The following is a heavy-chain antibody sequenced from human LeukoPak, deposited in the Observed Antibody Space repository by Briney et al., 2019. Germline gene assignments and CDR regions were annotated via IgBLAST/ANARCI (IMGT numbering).Heavy chain of an antibody. CDR2: ISGSGGST. CDR1: GFTVSSNY. Sequence: PGGSLRLSCAASGFTVSSNYMSWVRQAPGKGLEWVSAISGSGGSTYYADSVKGRFTISRDNSKNTLYLQMNSLRAEDTAVYYCAKDHPPYYYDSSGTDAFDIWGQGTMVTVSS. V-gene: IGHV3-23*01. CDR3: AKDHPPYYYDSSGTDAFDI. D-gene: IGHD3-22*01. J-gene: IGHJ3*02.